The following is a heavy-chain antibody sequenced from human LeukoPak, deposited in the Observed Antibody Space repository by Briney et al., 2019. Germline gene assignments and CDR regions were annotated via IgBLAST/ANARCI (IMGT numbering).Heavy chain of an antibody. V-gene: IGHV4-59*01. CDR1: GGSISSYY. Sequence: SETLSLTCTVSGGSISSYYWSWIRQPPGKGLEWIGYIYYSGSTNYNPSLKSRVTISVDTSKNQFSLKLSSVTAADTAVYYCARDLASESGFDYWGQGPLVTVSS. CDR3: ARDLASESGFDY. CDR2: IYYSGST. D-gene: IGHD2-15*01. J-gene: IGHJ4*02.